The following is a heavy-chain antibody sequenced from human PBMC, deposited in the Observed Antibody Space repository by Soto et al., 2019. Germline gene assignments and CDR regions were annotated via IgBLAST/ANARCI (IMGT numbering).Heavy chain of an antibody. V-gene: IGHV3-30*18. Sequence: QVQLVESGGGVVQPGRSLRLSCAASGFTFSSYGMHWVRQAPGKGLEWVAVISHDGSNKYYADSVKGRSTISRDNSKNPLYLQMNSLRAEDTAVYYCAKDKGNYGDYVSEFDYWGQGTLVTVSS. D-gene: IGHD4-17*01. CDR1: GFTFSSYG. CDR2: ISHDGSNK. J-gene: IGHJ4*02. CDR3: AKDKGNYGDYVSEFDY.